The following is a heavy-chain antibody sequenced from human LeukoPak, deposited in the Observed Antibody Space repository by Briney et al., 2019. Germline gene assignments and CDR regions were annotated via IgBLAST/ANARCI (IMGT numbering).Heavy chain of an antibody. D-gene: IGHD2-8*01. CDR3: AKDLNGDY. J-gene: IGHJ4*02. V-gene: IGHV3-23*01. CDR2: ISNSGSST. CDR1: GFTFSSYA. Sequence: PGGSLRLSCAASGFTFSSYAMNWVRQAPGKGLEWVSTISNSGSSTYYADSVRGRFTISRDNSKNTLYLQMNSLRAEDTAVYYCAKDLNGDYWGQGTLVTVSS.